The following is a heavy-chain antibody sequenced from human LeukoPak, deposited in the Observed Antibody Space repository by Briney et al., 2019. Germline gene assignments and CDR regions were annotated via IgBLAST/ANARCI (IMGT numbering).Heavy chain of an antibody. Sequence: GASVKVSCKASGYTFTSYDINWVRQATGQGLEWMGWMNPNSGNTGYAQKFQGRVTMTRNTSISTAYMELSSLRSEDTAVYYCARTIRHGVYYYDSSGYRSLDYWGQGTLVTVSS. V-gene: IGHV1-8*01. CDR1: GYTFTSYD. CDR2: MNPNSGNT. D-gene: IGHD3-22*01. CDR3: ARTIRHGVYYYDSSGYRSLDY. J-gene: IGHJ4*02.